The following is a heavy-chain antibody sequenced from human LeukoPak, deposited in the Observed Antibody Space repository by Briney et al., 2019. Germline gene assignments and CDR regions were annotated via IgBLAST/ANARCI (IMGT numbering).Heavy chain of an antibody. CDR3: ARHVEYTPDY. CDR1: GGSISSSSYY. Sequence: SETLSLTCTVSGGSISSSSYYWGWIRQPPGKGLEWIGSIYYSGSTYYNPSLKSRVTISVDTSKNQFSLKLSSVTAADTAVYYCARHVEYTPDYWGQGTLVTVSS. J-gene: IGHJ4*02. CDR2: IYYSGST. D-gene: IGHD6-6*01. V-gene: IGHV4-39*01.